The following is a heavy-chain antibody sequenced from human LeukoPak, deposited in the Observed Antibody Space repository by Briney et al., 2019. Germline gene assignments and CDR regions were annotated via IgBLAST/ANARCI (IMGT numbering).Heavy chain of an antibody. CDR1: GYSISSGVYY. V-gene: IGHV4-31*03. J-gene: IGHJ4*02. CDR2: IYYSGNT. D-gene: IGHD3-16*01. CDR3: ARVETTMIRY. Sequence: SQTLSLTCTVSGYSISSGVYYWTWIRQDPGKGLEWIGYIYYSGNTFYNPALKSRATISVDTSKNQFSLTLSSVTAADTAVYYCARVETTMIRYWGQGTLVAVSS.